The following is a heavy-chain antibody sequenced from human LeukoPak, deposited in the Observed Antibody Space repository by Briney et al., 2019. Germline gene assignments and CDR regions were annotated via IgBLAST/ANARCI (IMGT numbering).Heavy chain of an antibody. J-gene: IGHJ4*02. CDR2: ISGSGGSI. CDR3: AKVLPDRVRIAAAGALDY. CDR1: GFTFSSYA. D-gene: IGHD6-13*01. Sequence: PGGSLRLSCAASGFTFSSYAMSWVRQAPGKGLEWVSAISGSGGSIYYADSVKGRFTISRDNSKNTLYLQMNSLRAEDTAVYYCAKVLPDRVRIAAAGALDYWGQGTLVTVSS. V-gene: IGHV3-23*01.